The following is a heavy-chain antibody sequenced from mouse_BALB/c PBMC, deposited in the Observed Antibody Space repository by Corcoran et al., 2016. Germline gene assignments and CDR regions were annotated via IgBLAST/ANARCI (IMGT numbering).Heavy chain of an antibody. CDR2: INPYNGAT. CDR1: GYSFTGYY. J-gene: IGHJ1*01. Sequence: EVQLQQSGTELMKTGASVKITCKASGYSFTGYYMHWVKQSHVKSLEWIGRINPYNGATSYNQNFKDKASLTVDKSSSTAYMELHSLTSEDSAVYYCARSYYGNYVNFDVWGAGTTVTVSS. CDR3: ARSYYGNYVNFDV. V-gene: IGHV1-18*01. D-gene: IGHD2-1*01.